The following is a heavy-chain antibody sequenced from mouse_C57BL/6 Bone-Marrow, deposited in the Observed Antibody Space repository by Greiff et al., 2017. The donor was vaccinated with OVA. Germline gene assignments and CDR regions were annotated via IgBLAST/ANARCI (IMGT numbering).Heavy chain of an antibody. CDR1: GFTFTNYY. CDR2: IRNKPNGSTT. Sequence: EVKLMESGGGLVQPGDSLSLSCAASGFTFTNYYMSWVRQPPGKALEWLAFIRNKPNGSTTEYSASVKGRFTISRDNSQSILYLQMNALRAEDSATYYCARKKGRVAVDYFDYWGQGTALTVSS. CDR3: ARKKGRVAVDYFDY. V-gene: IGHV7-3*01. J-gene: IGHJ2*01. D-gene: IGHD1-1*01.